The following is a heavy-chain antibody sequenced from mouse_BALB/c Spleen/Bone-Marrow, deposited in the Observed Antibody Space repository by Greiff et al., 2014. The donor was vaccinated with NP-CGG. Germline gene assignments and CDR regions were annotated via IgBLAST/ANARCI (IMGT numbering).Heavy chain of an antibody. V-gene: IGHV14-3*02. Sequence: VHVKQSGAELVKPGASVKLSCTASGFNIKDTYMHWVKQRPEQGLEWIGRTDPANGNTKYDPKFQGKATITADTSSNTAYLQLSSLTSEDTAVYYCANYDYGWYFDVWGAGTTVTVSS. J-gene: IGHJ1*01. CDR1: GFNIKDTY. CDR3: ANYDYGWYFDV. CDR2: TDPANGNT. D-gene: IGHD2-4*01.